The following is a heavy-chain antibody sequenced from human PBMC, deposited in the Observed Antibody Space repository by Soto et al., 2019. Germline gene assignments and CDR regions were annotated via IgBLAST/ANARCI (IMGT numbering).Heavy chain of an antibody. J-gene: IGHJ3*02. CDR2: TYYRSKWYN. CDR3: ARDLAHLNRRWGAYSSSWYAFDI. D-gene: IGHD6-13*01. V-gene: IGHV6-1*01. CDR1: GDSVSSNSAA. Sequence: SQTLSLTCAISGDSVSSNSAAWNWIRQSPSRGLEWLGRTYYRSKWYNDYAVSVKSRITINPDTSKNQFSLLLNSVTPEDTAVYYGARDLAHLNRRWGAYSSSWYAFDIWGQGTMVTVSS.